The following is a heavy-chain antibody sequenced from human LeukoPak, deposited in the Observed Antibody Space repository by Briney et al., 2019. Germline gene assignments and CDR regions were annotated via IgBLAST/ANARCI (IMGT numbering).Heavy chain of an antibody. Sequence: SETLSLTCTVSGGSISSSSYYWGWIRQPPEKGLEWIGSIYYSGSTYYNPSLKSRVTISVDTSKNQFSLKLSSVTAADTAVYYCARLIRQQLVGYYFDYWGRGTLVTVSS. CDR1: GGSISSSSYY. J-gene: IGHJ4*02. D-gene: IGHD6-13*01. CDR2: IYYSGST. V-gene: IGHV4-39*01. CDR3: ARLIRQQLVGYYFDY.